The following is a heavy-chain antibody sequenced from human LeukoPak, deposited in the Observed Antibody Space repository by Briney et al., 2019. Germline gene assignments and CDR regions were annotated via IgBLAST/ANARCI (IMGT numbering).Heavy chain of an antibody. D-gene: IGHD3-16*02. CDR1: GFTFSSYS. V-gene: IGHV3-21*01. CDR3: ARAITFGGVIAPIDY. J-gene: IGHJ4*02. Sequence: PGGSLRLSCAASGFTFSSYSMNWVRQAPGKGLEWVSSISSSSSYIYYADSVKGRFTISRDNAKNSLYLQMNSLRAEDAPVYYCARAITFGGVIAPIDYWGQGTLVTVSS. CDR2: ISSSSSYI.